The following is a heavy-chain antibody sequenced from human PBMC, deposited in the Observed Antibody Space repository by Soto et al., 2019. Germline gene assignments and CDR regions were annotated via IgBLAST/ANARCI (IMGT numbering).Heavy chain of an antibody. CDR3: AREGPDYGDYIYWFDP. D-gene: IGHD4-17*01. CDR2: INHSGST. V-gene: IGHV4-34*01. J-gene: IGHJ5*02. CDR1: GGSFSGYY. Sequence: QVQLQQWGAGLLKPSETLSLTCAVYGGSFSGYYWSWIRQPPGKGLEWIGEINHSGSTNYNPSLTSRVTIPVDTSKNQFSLKLSSVTAADTAVYYCAREGPDYGDYIYWFDPWGQGTLVTVSS.